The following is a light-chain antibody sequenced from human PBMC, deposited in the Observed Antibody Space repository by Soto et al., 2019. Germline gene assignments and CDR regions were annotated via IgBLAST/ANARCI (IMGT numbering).Light chain of an antibody. CDR1: QAVPSN. CDR2: EES. V-gene: IGKV1-9*01. J-gene: IGKJ4*01. Sequence: DIHLTQSPSFFSSSVLERFTITCRPSQAVPSNMAWYQQKPGKPPKLLIYEESTLHSGVPSRFSGRKSGTQFTLTIDSLQPEDFATYYCQQVKSYPRTFGGGTKVDI. CDR3: QQVKSYPRT.